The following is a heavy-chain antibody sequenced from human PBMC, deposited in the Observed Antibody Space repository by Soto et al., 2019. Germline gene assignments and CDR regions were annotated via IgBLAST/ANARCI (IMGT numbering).Heavy chain of an antibody. Sequence: SETLSLTCTVSGGSISSSTYYWGWIRQPPGGGLEWIGSIYYSGNTYYNPSLKSRVTISVDTSKNQFSLKLSSVTAADTAVYYCARDSTTGTPHAYYYGMDVWGQGTTVTVSS. CDR3: ARDSTTGTPHAYYYGMDV. J-gene: IGHJ6*02. CDR2: IYYSGNT. V-gene: IGHV4-39*07. CDR1: GGSISSSTYY. D-gene: IGHD2-2*01.